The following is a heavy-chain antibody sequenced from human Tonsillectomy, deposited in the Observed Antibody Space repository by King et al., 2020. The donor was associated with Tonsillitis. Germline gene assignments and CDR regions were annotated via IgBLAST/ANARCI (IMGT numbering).Heavy chain of an antibody. D-gene: IGHD3-16*01. CDR1: GGSFSGYY. J-gene: IGHJ3*02. CDR2: INHSGST. V-gene: IGHV4-34*01. Sequence: VQLQQWGAGLLKPSGTLSLTCAVYGGSFSGYYWSWIRQSPGKGLEWIGEINHSGSTNYNPSLKSRVTISVDTSKNHFSLKQSSVTAADTAVYYCARGGYTYAYRNDAFDIWGQGTMVTVSS. CDR3: ARGGYTYAYRNDAFDI.